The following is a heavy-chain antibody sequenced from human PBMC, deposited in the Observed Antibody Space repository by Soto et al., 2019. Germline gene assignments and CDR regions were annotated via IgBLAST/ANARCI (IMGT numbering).Heavy chain of an antibody. J-gene: IGHJ3*02. V-gene: IGHV3-9*01. CDR2: LSWNSGFS. Sequence: GGSLRLSCGGSGFSFDDYTMHWVRQAPGKGPEWVASLSWNSGFSGYADSVKGRFTISRDNAQSSVHLQMNNLRTEDTALYYCAKGRGTIVVTDAYDIWGQGTMVTVSS. CDR1: GFSFDDYT. CDR3: AKGRGTIVVTDAYDI. D-gene: IGHD3-22*01.